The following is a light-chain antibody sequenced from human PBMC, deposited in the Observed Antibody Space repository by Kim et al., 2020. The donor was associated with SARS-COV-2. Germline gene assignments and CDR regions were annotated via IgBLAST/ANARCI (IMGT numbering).Light chain of an antibody. CDR3: QAWDSSTAV. V-gene: IGLV3-1*01. CDR2: QDS. Sequence: SVAPGRPASLTCSGDKVGDKYACWYQQKPGQAPVLVIYQDSKRPSGIPERFSGSNSGNTATLTLSGTQAMDEADYYCQAWDSSTAVFGGGTRLTVL. CDR1: KVGDKY. J-gene: IGLJ3*02.